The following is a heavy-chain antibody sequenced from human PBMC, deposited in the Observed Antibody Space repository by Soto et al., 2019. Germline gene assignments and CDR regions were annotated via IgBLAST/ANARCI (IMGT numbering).Heavy chain of an antibody. CDR1: GGTFSSYA. CDR3: ARARLGAITPLDLCYGMDV. Sequence: QVQLVQSGAEVEKPGSSVKVSCKASGGTFSSYAISWVRQAPGQGLEWMGGIIPIFGTANYAQKFQGRVTITADESTSTAYMELSSLRSEDTAVYYCARARLGAITPLDLCYGMDVWGQGTTVTVSS. D-gene: IGHD3-16*01. CDR2: IIPIFGTA. V-gene: IGHV1-69*01. J-gene: IGHJ6*02.